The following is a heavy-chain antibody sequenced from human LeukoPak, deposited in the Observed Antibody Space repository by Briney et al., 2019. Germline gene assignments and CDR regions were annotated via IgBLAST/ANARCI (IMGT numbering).Heavy chain of an antibody. CDR1: GFTFSSYS. J-gene: IGHJ4*02. V-gene: IGHV3-21*04. CDR2: ISSSSSYI. CDR3: ARDKRVVPAAPFDY. D-gene: IGHD2-2*01. Sequence: PGGSLRLSCAASGFTFSSYSMNWVRQAPGKGLEWVSSISSSSSYIYYADSVKGRFTISRDNAKNSLYLQMNSLRAEDTAVYYCARDKRVVPAAPFDYWGQGTLVTVSS.